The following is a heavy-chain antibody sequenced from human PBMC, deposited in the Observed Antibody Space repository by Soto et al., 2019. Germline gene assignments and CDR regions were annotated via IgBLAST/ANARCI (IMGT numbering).Heavy chain of an antibody. CDR2: TNPNSGNT. V-gene: IGHV1-8*01. CDR3: ARVGRTTTFGGVIVILRPGWFDP. D-gene: IGHD3-16*02. CDR1: GYTFTSYD. Sequence: ASVKVSCKASGYTFTSYDINWVRQATGQGLEWMGWTNPNSGNTGYAQKFQGRVTMTRNTSISTAYMELSSLRSEDTAVYYCARVGRTTTFGGVIVILRPGWFDPWGQGTLVTVSS. J-gene: IGHJ5*02.